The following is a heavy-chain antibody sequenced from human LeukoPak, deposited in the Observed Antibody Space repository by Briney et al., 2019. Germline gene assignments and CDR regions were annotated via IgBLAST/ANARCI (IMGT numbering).Heavy chain of an antibody. J-gene: IGHJ6*03. CDR3: ARDVFIGPYYYYYMDV. CDR1: GFTFSGYY. CDR2: ISSSGSTI. D-gene: IGHD5/OR15-5a*01. V-gene: IGHV3-11*04. Sequence: GGSLRLSCAASGFTFSGYYMSWIRQAPGKGLEWVSYISSSGSTIYYADSVKGRFTISRDNAKNSLYLQMNSLRAEDTAVYYCARDVFIGPYYYYYMDVWGKGTTVTVSS.